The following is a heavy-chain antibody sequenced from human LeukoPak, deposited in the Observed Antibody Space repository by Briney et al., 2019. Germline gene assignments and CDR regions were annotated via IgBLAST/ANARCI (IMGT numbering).Heavy chain of an antibody. Sequence: GGSLRLSCAASGFTFSSYWMSWVRQAPGKGLEWVANIKQDGSEKYYVDSVKGRFTISRDNAKNSLYLQMNSLRAEDTAVYYCASSLDIRSLDYWGQGTLVTVSS. J-gene: IGHJ4*02. V-gene: IGHV3-7*01. CDR1: GFTFSSYW. D-gene: IGHD3/OR15-3a*01. CDR3: ASSLDIRSLDY. CDR2: IKQDGSEK.